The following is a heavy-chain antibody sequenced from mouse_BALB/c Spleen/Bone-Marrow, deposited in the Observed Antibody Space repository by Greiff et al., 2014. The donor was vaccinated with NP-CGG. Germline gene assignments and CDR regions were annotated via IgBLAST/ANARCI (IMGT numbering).Heavy chain of an antibody. CDR1: GFTFSSYG. Sequence: EVMLVESGGDLVKPGGSLKLSCAASGFTFSSYGMSWVRQTPDKRLEWVATISSGGSYTYYRDSVKGRFTISRDNTKNTLYLQKSSRKSEDTAMYYCARKNYYDYDGYFDYWGQGTTLTVSS. J-gene: IGHJ2*01. CDR3: ARKNYYDYDGYFDY. D-gene: IGHD2-4*01. V-gene: IGHV5-6*01. CDR2: ISSGGSYT.